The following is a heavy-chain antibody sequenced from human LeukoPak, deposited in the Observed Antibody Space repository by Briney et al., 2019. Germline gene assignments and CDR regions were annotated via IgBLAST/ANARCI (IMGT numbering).Heavy chain of an antibody. CDR2: INPNSGGT. D-gene: IGHD4-17*01. J-gene: IGHJ4*02. CDR3: ARASQRSDFDY. Sequence: SVTLSCTASGTTFTGYYMQRVRQSPGHGLEWMGWINPNSGGTNYAQNFQGRVTMTRDTSISTAYMELSRLRSDDTAVYYCARASQRSDFDYWGQGTLVTVSS. V-gene: IGHV1-2*02. CDR1: GTTFTGYY.